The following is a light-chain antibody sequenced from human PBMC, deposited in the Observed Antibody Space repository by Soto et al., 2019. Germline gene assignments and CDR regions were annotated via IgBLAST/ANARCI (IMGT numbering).Light chain of an antibody. CDR3: SSYTSSRAYV. CDR2: EVS. Sequence: QCVLAPFASVARSPGDLITISCTRTSLYVGGYNYVSWYQQQSGKAPKLMIHEVSNRPSGVSNRFSGSKSGNTASLTISGLQAEDEADYYCSSYTSSRAYVFGIGTKVTVL. CDR1: SLYVGGYNY. J-gene: IGLJ1*01. V-gene: IGLV2-14*01.